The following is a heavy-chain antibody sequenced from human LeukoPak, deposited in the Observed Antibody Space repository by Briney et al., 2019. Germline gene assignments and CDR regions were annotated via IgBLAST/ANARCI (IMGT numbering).Heavy chain of an antibody. V-gene: IGHV4-34*01. CDR2: INHSGST. J-gene: IGHJ4*02. D-gene: IGHD6-13*01. CDR3: ARGRVAAAGCFDY. CDR1: GVSFSGYY. Sequence: SETLSLTCAVYGVSFSGYYWSWIRQPPGKGLEWIGEINHSGSTNYNPSLKSRVTISVDTSKNQFSLKLSSVTAADTAVYYCARGRVAAAGCFDYWGQGTLVTVSS.